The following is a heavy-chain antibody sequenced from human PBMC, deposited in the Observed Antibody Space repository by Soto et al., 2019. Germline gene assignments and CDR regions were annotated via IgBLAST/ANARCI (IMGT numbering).Heavy chain of an antibody. CDR1: GYTFTSYA. D-gene: IGHD3-3*01. Sequence: QVQLVQSGAEVKKPGASVKVSCKASGYTFTSYAMHWVRQAPGQRLEWMGWINAGNGNTKYSQKFQGRVTITRDTSASTAYMELSSLRSEDTAVYYCARGEFLGRFTWLVEDYWGQGTLVTVSS. V-gene: IGHV1-3*01. J-gene: IGHJ4*02. CDR3: ARGEFLGRFTWLVEDY. CDR2: INAGNGNT.